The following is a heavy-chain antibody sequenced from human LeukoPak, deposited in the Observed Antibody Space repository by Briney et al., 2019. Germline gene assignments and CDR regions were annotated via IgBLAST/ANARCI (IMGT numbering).Heavy chain of an antibody. D-gene: IGHD2-2*01. Sequence: GGSLRLSCAASGFTFSSYSMNWVRQAPGKGLEWVSAISGSGGSTYYADSVKGRFNISRDNSKNTLYLQMNSLRAEDTAVYYCAKSDLPVVVVPAARDAFDIWGQGTMVTVSS. CDR2: ISGSGGST. V-gene: IGHV3-23*01. J-gene: IGHJ3*02. CDR1: GFTFSSYS. CDR3: AKSDLPVVVVPAARDAFDI.